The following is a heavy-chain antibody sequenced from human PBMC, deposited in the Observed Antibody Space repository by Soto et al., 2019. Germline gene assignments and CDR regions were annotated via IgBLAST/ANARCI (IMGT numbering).Heavy chain of an antibody. CDR1: GGSISSSSYY. V-gene: IGHV4-39*01. CDR3: ARPSPGYSSEIDY. D-gene: IGHD6-25*01. Sequence: SETLSLTCTVSGGSISSSSYYWGWIRQPPGKGLEWIGSIYYSGSTYYNPSLKSRVTISVDTSKNQFSLKLSSVTAADMAVYYCARPSPGYSSEIDYWGQGTLVTVSS. J-gene: IGHJ4*02. CDR2: IYYSGST.